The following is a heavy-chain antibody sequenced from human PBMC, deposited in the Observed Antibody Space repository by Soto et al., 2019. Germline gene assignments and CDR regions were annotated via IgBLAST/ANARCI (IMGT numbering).Heavy chain of an antibody. J-gene: IGHJ5*02. V-gene: IGHV1-69*06. Sequence: SVKVSCKASGDTFSSYAISWVRQAPGQGLEWMGWIIPIFGTANYAQKFQGRVTITADKSTRTAYMELSSLRSEDTAVYYCARRSRVATIYNWFDPWGQGTLVTGSS. D-gene: IGHD5-12*01. CDR2: IIPIFGTA. CDR1: GDTFSSYA. CDR3: ARRSRVATIYNWFDP.